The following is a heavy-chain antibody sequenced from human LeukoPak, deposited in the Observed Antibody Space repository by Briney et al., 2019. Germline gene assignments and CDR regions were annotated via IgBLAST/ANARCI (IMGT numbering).Heavy chain of an antibody. J-gene: IGHJ6*02. CDR2: ISSSGSTI. Sequence: GGSLRPSCAASGFTFSSYEMNWVRQAPGKGLEGVAYISSSGSTIYYADSVKGRFTISRDNAKNSLYLQMNSLRAEDTAVYYCAGLGIVVVPAAPMDVWGQGTTVTVSS. V-gene: IGHV3-48*03. D-gene: IGHD2-2*01. CDR1: GFTFSSYE. CDR3: AGLGIVVVPAAPMDV.